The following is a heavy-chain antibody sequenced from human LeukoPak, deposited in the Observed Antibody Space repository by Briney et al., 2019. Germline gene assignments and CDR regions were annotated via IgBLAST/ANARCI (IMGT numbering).Heavy chain of an antibody. CDR3: AREGGPTGGAQDY. CDR2: ISAYNGNT. J-gene: IGHJ4*02. D-gene: IGHD1-1*01. V-gene: IGHV1-18*04. Sequence: ASVKVSCKASGYSFTSYYMHWVRQAPGQGLEWMGWISAYNGNTHYAQKVQDRVTMTTDTSTSTAYMELRSLRSDDTGVYYCAREGGPTGGAQDYWGQGTLVTVSS. CDR1: GYSFTSYY.